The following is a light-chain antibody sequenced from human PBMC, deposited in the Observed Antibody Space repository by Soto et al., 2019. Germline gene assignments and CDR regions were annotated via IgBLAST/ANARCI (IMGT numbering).Light chain of an antibody. Sequence: VLTQPPSVSGAPGQRVTISCTGSSSNIGAGYDVHWYQQLPGTAPKLLIYGDSNRPSGVPDRFSGSNSGTSASLAITGLXAEDEADYYCQSYDSSLSGYVFGTGTKVTVL. J-gene: IGLJ1*01. CDR3: QSYDSSLSGYV. CDR2: GDS. CDR1: SSNIGAGYD. V-gene: IGLV1-40*01.